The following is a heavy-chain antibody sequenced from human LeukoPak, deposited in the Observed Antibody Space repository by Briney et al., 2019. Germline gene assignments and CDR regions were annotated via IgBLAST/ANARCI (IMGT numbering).Heavy chain of an antibody. D-gene: IGHD1-14*01. CDR3: ASRNTYYYYEIDV. Sequence: AGGSLRLSCAASGFTFSSYWMHWVRQAPGKGLVWVSHINSDASSTGYADSVKGRFTISRDNAKNTLYLQMNSLRAEDTAVYYCASRNTYYYYEIDVWGQGTTVTVSS. CDR1: GFTFSSYW. V-gene: IGHV3-74*01. J-gene: IGHJ6*02. CDR2: INSDASST.